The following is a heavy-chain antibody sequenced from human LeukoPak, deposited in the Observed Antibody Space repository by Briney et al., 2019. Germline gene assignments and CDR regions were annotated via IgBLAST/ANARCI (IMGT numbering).Heavy chain of an antibody. D-gene: IGHD3-22*01. V-gene: IGHV4-34*01. CDR3: ARVGNYDSSGYYYDY. CDR1: GGSFSGYY. Sequence: SETLSLTCAVYGGSFSGYYWSWLRQPPGKGLEWIGEINHSGSTNYNPSLKSRVTISVDTSKNQFSLKLSSVTAADTAVYYCARVGNYDSSGYYYDYWGQGTLVTVSS. CDR2: INHSGST. J-gene: IGHJ4*02.